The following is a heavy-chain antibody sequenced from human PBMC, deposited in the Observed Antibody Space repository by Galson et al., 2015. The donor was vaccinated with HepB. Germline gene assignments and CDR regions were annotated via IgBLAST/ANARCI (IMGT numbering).Heavy chain of an antibody. V-gene: IGHV3-7*03. Sequence: SLRLSCATSGFSFSNYWMSWVRQAPGKRLEWVANINQDGSRKNFVDSVKGRFTISRDNAKNSVFLQMDSLRVEDTALYYCATDPFSRTAYWGQGTLVTVSS. J-gene: IGHJ4*02. D-gene: IGHD6-13*01. CDR3: ATDPFSRTAY. CDR2: INQDGSRK. CDR1: GFSFSNYW.